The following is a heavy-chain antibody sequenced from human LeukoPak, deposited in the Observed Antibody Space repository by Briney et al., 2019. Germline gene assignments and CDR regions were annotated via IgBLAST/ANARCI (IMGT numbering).Heavy chain of an antibody. CDR3: ARVRSGSYHEGDY. D-gene: IGHD1-26*01. CDR1: GYTFTSYD. V-gene: IGHV1-8*01. J-gene: IGHJ4*02. CDR2: MNPNSGNT. Sequence: ASVTVSCKASGYTFTSYDINWVRQATGQGLEWMGWMNPNSGNTGYAQKFQGRVTMTRNTSISTAYMELSSLRSEDTAVYYCARVRSGSYHEGDYWGQGTLVTVSS.